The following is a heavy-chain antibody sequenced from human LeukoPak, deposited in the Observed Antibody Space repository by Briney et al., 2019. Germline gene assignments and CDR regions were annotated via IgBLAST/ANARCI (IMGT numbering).Heavy chain of an antibody. J-gene: IGHJ6*02. CDR2: IIPIFGTA. CDR1: GGTFSSYA. D-gene: IGHD2-2*01. CDR3: ARHHRSSGIVVVPAATTYYYYGMDV. V-gene: IGHV1-69*13. Sequence: SVKVSCKASGGTFSSYAISWVRQAPGQGLEWMGGIIPIFGTANYAQKFQGRVTITADESTSTAYMELSSLRSEDTAVYYCARHHRSSGIVVVPAATTYYYYGMDVWGQGTTVTVSS.